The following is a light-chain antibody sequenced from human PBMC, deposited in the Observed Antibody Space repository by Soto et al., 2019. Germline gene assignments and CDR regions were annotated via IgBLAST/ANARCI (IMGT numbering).Light chain of an antibody. CDR3: SSYTPTSAHVI. J-gene: IGLJ2*01. Sequence: QSVLAQPASVSGSPGQSLTISCTGTSTDVAAYDYVSWYQQHPGEAPKLVIYDVTNRPSGVSNRFSGSKSGNTASLTISGLQAEDEADYYCSSYTPTSAHVIFGGGTKLTVL. CDR1: STDVAAYDY. CDR2: DVT. V-gene: IGLV2-14*03.